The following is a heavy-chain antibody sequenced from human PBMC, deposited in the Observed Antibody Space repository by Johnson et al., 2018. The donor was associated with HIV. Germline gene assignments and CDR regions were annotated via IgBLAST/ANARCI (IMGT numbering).Heavy chain of an antibody. CDR2: IKSKIDGGTT. V-gene: IGHV3-15*01. D-gene: IGHD1-26*01. Sequence: VQLVESGGGLVKPGGSLRLSCAASGFTFSDAWMSWVRQAPGKGLEWVGRIKSKIDGGTTDYAAPVKGRFSISRDDAKNTLYLQMNSLETEDTAVYYCTAPIVGAIDAFDIWGQGTMVTVSS. J-gene: IGHJ3*02. CDR1: GFTFSDAW. CDR3: TAPIVGAIDAFDI.